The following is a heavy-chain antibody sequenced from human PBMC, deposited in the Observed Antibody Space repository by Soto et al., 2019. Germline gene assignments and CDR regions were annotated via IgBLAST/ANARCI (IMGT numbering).Heavy chain of an antibody. CDR1: GGSISSSIYY. V-gene: IGHV4-39*01. J-gene: IGHJ3*02. CDR3: ARQVRYYDFWSGPDGINRNAFDI. CDR2: IYYSGST. D-gene: IGHD3-3*01. Sequence: SATQSVTCTVLGGSISSSIYYWGWIRQPPGKGLEWIWSIYYSGSTYYNPSLKSRVTISVDTSKNQFSLKLSSVTAADTAVYYCARQVRYYDFWSGPDGINRNAFDIWGQGTMVTVSS.